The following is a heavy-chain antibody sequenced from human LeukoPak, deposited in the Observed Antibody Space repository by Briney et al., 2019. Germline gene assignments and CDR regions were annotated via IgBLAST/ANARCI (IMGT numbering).Heavy chain of an antibody. J-gene: IGHJ3*02. CDR1: GFSFTNTW. CDR3: ATEGGSGSYYGDDAFDM. CDR2: VKSKADDGTT. Sequence: GGSLRLSCEASGFSFTNTWMSWVRQAPGKGLEWVGRVKSKADDGTTDYAAPVQGRFTISRDDSKNTLSLQMNSLKTEDTAVYYCATEGGSGSYYGDDAFDMWGQGTLVTVSS. D-gene: IGHD3-10*01. V-gene: IGHV3-15*01.